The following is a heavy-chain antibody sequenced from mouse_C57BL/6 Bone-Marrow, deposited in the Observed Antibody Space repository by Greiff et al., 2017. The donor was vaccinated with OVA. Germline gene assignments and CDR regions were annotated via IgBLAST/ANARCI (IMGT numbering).Heavy chain of an antibody. CDR1: GFTFTDYY. CDR3: ARYNGSRAWFAC. CDR2: IRNKANGYTT. J-gene: IGHJ3*01. V-gene: IGHV7-3*01. D-gene: IGHD1-1*01. Sequence: EVKLVESGGGLVQPGGSLSLSCAASGFTFTDYYMSWVRQPPGKALEWLGFIRNKANGYTTEYSASVKGRFTISRDNSQSILYLQMNALRAEDSATYYCARYNGSRAWFACWGQGTLVTVSA.